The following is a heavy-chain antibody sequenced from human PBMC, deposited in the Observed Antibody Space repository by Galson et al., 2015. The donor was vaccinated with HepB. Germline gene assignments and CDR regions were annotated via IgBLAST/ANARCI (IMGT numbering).Heavy chain of an antibody. V-gene: IGHV3-7*01. J-gene: IGHJ4*02. Sequence: SLRLSCAASGFSFRTEWMSWVRQAPGKGPEWVANIKEDGSEENYVDSVRGRFTISRSNAKNSMYLQMNSLRVEDTAVYYCARAVDWGQGTLVTVSS. CDR3: ARAVD. CDR2: IKEDGSEE. CDR1: GFSFRTEW.